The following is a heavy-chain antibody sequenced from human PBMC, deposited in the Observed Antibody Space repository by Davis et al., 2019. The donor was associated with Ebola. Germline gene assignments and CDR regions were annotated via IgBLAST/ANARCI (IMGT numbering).Heavy chain of an antibody. CDR3: ATYFTIFGVVSDY. D-gene: IGHD3-3*01. CDR1: GYTFTSYA. Sequence: AASVKVSCKASGYTFTSYAMHWVRQAPGQGLEWMGIINPSGGSTSYAQKFQGRVTMTRGTSTSTVYMELSSLRSEDTAVYYCATYFTIFGVVSDYWGQGTLVTVSS. V-gene: IGHV1-46*01. CDR2: INPSGGST. J-gene: IGHJ4*02.